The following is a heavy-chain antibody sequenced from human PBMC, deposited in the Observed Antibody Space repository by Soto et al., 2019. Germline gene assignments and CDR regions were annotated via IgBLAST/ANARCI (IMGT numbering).Heavy chain of an antibody. V-gene: IGHV4-34*01. Sequence: QVQLQQWGAGLLKPSETLSLTCAVYGGSFSGHSWTWIRQSPGKGLEWIWDINHNGRVNYSPSLKSRVTISLDTSKNQFSLTLSAVTAADTAMYYCSTRAYDTNGYYRFDPWGQGTLVTVSS. D-gene: IGHD3-22*01. CDR2: INHNGRV. J-gene: IGHJ5*01. CDR3: STRAYDTNGYYRFDP. CDR1: GGSFSGHS.